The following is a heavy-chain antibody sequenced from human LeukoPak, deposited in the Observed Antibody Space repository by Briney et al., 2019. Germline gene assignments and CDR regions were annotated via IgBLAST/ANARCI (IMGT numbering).Heavy chain of an antibody. Sequence: ASVKVSCKASGGTFSSYANSWVRQAPGQGLEWMGGIIPIFGTANYAQKFQGRVTITADESTSTAYMELSSLRSEDTAVYYCASPHRYSYGHYYYYGMDVWGQGTTVTVSS. CDR2: IIPIFGTA. CDR3: ASPHRYSYGHYYYYGMDV. D-gene: IGHD5-18*01. J-gene: IGHJ6*02. V-gene: IGHV1-69*13. CDR1: GGTFSSYA.